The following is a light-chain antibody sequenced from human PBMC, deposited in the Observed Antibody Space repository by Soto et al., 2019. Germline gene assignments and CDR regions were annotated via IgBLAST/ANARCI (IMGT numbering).Light chain of an antibody. Sequence: IVMTQSPATLSVSPGERATLSCGASQSVSSNLAWYQQKPGQAPRLLIHGASTRATGIPTRFSGRGSGTEFTLTISRLQSDDFALYYCQQYHDCPPWTFGQGTKVEVK. V-gene: IGKV3-15*01. CDR2: GAS. J-gene: IGKJ1*01. CDR3: QQYHDCPPWT. CDR1: QSVSSN.